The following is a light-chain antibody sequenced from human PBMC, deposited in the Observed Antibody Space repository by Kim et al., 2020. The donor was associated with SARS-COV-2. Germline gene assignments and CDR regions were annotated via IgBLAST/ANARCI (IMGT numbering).Light chain of an antibody. V-gene: IGKV3-20*01. J-gene: IGKJ1*01. Sequence: EIVLTQSPGTLSLSPGERATLSCRASQSVNSGYLAWYQQRPGQTPRLLIYGASTRVTAIPDRFSGSGSGTDFTLAISRLEPEDFAVYYCQQYGSSPWTFGQGTKVDIK. CDR2: GAS. CDR3: QQYGSSPWT. CDR1: QSVNSGY.